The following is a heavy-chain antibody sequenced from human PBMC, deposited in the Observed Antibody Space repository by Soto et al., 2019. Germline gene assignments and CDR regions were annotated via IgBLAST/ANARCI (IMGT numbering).Heavy chain of an antibody. V-gene: IGHV3-66*01. J-gene: IGHJ4*02. D-gene: IGHD3-10*01. CDR2: IYSGGTT. CDR3: ARCDGSATYCFFFAY. Sequence: SLRLSCAASGFTFSSYAMSWVRQAPGKGLEWVSAIYSGGTTYYADSVKGRFTISRDNSRNTLYLQMNSLRAEDTAVYFCARCDGSATYCFFFAYWGQGTPVTVS. CDR1: GFTFSSYA.